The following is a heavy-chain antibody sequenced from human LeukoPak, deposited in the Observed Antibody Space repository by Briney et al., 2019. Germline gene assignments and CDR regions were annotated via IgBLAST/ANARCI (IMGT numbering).Heavy chain of an antibody. D-gene: IGHD5-18*01. V-gene: IGHV3-23*01. Sequence: GGSLRLSCAASGFTFSSYAMSWVRQAPGKGLEWVSAISGRDGYTYYADSVKGRFTISRDNSKDTLFLHMSSLRAEDTAVYYCAKDGWIQLWTTDEGIDYWGQGTLVTVSS. J-gene: IGHJ4*02. CDR1: GFTFSSYA. CDR3: AKDGWIQLWTTDEGIDY. CDR2: ISGRDGYT.